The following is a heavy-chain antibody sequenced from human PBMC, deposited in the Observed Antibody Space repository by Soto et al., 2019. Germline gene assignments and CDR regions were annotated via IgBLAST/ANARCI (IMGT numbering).Heavy chain of an antibody. CDR1: GGSFSGYY. Sequence: QVQLQQWGAGPLRPLETLSLTCGVSGGSFSGYYWAWIRQSQGKGLEWIGEINDRGSINYNPSLKSRVSISVDTSKNHYSLNLRSVTAADTAVYYCARESHDILTGPPWVWYFDHWGRGTLVTVSS. CDR2: INDRGSI. V-gene: IGHV4-34*01. CDR3: ARESHDILTGPPWVWYFDH. D-gene: IGHD3-9*01. J-gene: IGHJ2*01.